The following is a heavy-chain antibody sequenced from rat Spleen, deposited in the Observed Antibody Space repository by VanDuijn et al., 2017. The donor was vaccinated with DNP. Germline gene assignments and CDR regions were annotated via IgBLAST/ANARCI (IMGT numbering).Heavy chain of an antibody. CDR2: TIGSGGNS. Sequence: EVQLVESGGGLVQPGRSLKLSCAASGFSFSDYDMAWIRQVPGKGLEWVASTIGSGGNSYYPDSLKGQFTISRDNAKNTLYLQMNSLRSEDTATYYCARGVYGGYLYFDYWGQGVMVTVSS. CDR1: GFSFSDYD. CDR3: ARGVYGGYLYFDY. D-gene: IGHD1-11*01. J-gene: IGHJ2*01. V-gene: IGHV5S13*01.